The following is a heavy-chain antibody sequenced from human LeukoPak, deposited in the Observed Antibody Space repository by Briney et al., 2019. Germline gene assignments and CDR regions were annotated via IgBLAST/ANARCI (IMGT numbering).Heavy chain of an antibody. CDR2: IYPGDSDT. D-gene: IGHD6-19*01. CDR1: GYTFTSYW. J-gene: IGHJ4*02. CDR3: ARHGPVAGNIDY. Sequence: GESLKISCEGSGYTFTSYWIAWVRQMPGKGLEWMGIIYPGDSDTRYSPSFQGQVTISADKSISTAYLQWSSLTASDTAMYYCARHGPVAGNIDYWGQGTLVTVSS. V-gene: IGHV5-51*01.